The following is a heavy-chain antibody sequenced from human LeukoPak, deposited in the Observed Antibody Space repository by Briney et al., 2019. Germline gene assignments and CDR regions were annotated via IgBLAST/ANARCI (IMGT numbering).Heavy chain of an antibody. CDR3: AMVVAGYYFDY. D-gene: IGHD2-15*01. CDR1: GFTFSSYE. Sequence: GGSLRLSCAASGFTFSSYEMNWVRQAPGKGLEWVSYISSSGTTIYYADPVKGRFTISRDNAKNSLYLQMNSLRAEDTAFYYCAMVVAGYYFDYWGQGILVTVSS. V-gene: IGHV3-48*03. CDR2: ISSSGTTI. J-gene: IGHJ4*02.